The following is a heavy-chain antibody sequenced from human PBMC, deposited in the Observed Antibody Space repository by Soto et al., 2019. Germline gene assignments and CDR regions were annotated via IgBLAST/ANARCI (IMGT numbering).Heavy chain of an antibody. D-gene: IGHD4-17*01. Sequence: QVQLVESGGGVVQPGRTLRLSCAASGFTFSSYGMHWVRQAPGKGLEWVAVISYDGSNKYYADSVKGRFTISRDNSKNTLYLQMNSLRAEDTAGYYCAKTRRDYGDYIAYYYYYGMDVWGQGTTVTVSS. CDR1: GFTFSSYG. CDR3: AKTRRDYGDYIAYYYYYGMDV. CDR2: ISYDGSNK. V-gene: IGHV3-30*18. J-gene: IGHJ6*02.